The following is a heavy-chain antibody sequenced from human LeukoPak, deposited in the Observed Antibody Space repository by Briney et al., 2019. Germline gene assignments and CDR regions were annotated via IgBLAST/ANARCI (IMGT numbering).Heavy chain of an antibody. J-gene: IGHJ6*02. CDR3: ARGNYNYYYGMDV. V-gene: IGHV3-74*01. CDR2: INSDGSSA. CDR1: GFTFSSYW. Sequence: QPGGSLRLSCAASGFTFSSYWIHWVRQAPGKGPVWVSHINSDGSSATYADSVKGRFTISRDNSKNTLSLQMNSLRAEDTAVYYCARGNYNYYYGMDVWGQGTTVTVSS.